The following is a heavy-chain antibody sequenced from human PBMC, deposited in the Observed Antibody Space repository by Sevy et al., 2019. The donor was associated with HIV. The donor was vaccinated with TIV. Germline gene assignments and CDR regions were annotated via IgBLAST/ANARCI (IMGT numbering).Heavy chain of an antibody. J-gene: IGHJ4*02. CDR1: GGSFSGYY. CDR2: INHSGST. CDR3: ARVVDTAMVIDY. D-gene: IGHD5-18*01. Sequence: SETMSLTCAVYGGSFSGYYWSWIRQPPGKGLEWIGEINHSGSTNYNPSLKSRVTISVDTSKNQFSLKLSSVTAADTAVYYCARVVDTAMVIDYWGQGTLVTVSS. V-gene: IGHV4-34*01.